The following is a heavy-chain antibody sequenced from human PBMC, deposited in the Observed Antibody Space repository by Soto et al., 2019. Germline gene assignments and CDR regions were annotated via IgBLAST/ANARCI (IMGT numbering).Heavy chain of an antibody. CDR2: ISGSGGST. Sequence: GGSLRLSCVASGYTFSNYAMSWVRQAPGKGLEWVSAISGSGGSTYYADSVKGRFTISRDNSKNTLYLQMNSLRAEDTAVYYCAKGGTRQXYYDILTGYYYYYGMDVWGQGTTVTVSS. CDR1: GYTFSNYA. D-gene: IGHD3-9*01. J-gene: IGHJ6*02. CDR3: AKGGTRQXYYDILTGYYYYYGMDV. V-gene: IGHV3-23*01.